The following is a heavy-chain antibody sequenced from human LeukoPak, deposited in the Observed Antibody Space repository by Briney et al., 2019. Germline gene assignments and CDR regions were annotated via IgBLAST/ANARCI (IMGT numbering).Heavy chain of an antibody. V-gene: IGHV4-39*07. CDR2: IYYSGST. Sequence: SETLSLTCTVSGGSISSSSYYWGWIRQPPGKGLEWIGSIYYSGSTYYNPSLKSRVTMSVDTSKNQFSLKLSSVTAADTAVYYCAREGVDGYYYYYMDVWGKGTTVTISS. CDR1: GGSISSSSYY. CDR3: AREGVDGYYYYYMDV. J-gene: IGHJ6*03. D-gene: IGHD3-3*01.